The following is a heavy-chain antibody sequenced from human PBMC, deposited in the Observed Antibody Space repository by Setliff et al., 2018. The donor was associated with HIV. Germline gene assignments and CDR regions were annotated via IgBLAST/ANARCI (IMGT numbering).Heavy chain of an antibody. CDR2: ISGSGGST. CDR3: AKTVALLRAARLDLDY. D-gene: IGHD6-6*01. V-gene: IGHV3-23*01. CDR1: GFTFSSYA. J-gene: IGHJ4*02. Sequence: GSLRLSCATSGFTFSSYAMSWVRQAPGKGLEWVSGISGSGGSTFYADSVKGRFTISRDNSKNILYLQMNSLRVEDSAVYYCAKTVALLRAARLDLDYWGQGTLVTVSS.